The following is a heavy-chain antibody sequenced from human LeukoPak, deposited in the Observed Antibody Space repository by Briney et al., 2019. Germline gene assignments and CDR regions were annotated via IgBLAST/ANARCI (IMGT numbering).Heavy chain of an antibody. CDR2: IYYSGST. V-gene: IGHV4-39*07. CDR1: GGSISSSIYY. CDR3: ARVPYYYFYMDV. Sequence: PSETLSLTCTVSGGSISSSIYYWGWIRQPPGKGLEWIGSIYYSGSTYYNPSLKSRVTISVDTSKNQFSLKLSSVTAADTAVYYCARVPYYYFYMDVWGQGTMVTVSS. J-gene: IGHJ6*03.